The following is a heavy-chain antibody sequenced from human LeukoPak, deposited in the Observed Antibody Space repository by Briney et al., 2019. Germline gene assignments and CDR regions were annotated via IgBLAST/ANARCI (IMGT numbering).Heavy chain of an antibody. CDR3: ARVWGSTSAYYYYYYYGMDV. V-gene: IGHV4-34*01. CDR1: GGSFSGYY. Sequence: SETLSLTCAVYGGSFSGYYWSWIRQPPGKGLEWIGEINHSGSTNYNPSLKSRVTISVDTSKNQFSLKLSSVTAADTAVYYCARVWGSTSAYYYYYYYGMDVWGQGTTVTVSS. D-gene: IGHD2-2*01. CDR2: INHSGST. J-gene: IGHJ6*02.